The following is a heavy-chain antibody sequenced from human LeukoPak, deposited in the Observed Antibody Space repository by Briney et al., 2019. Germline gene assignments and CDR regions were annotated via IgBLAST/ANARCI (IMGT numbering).Heavy chain of an antibody. J-gene: IGHJ4*02. CDR1: GFTFSKYA. CDR2: ISGSSSVT. Sequence: GGSLRLSCVASGFTFSKYAMNWVRQAPGQGLEWVSGISGSSSVTYYTDSVKGRFTISRDNSKNTLYLQMNSLRAEDTAVYYCARDPPSGYSYGASFDYWGQGTLVTVSS. D-gene: IGHD5-18*01. CDR3: ARDPPSGYSYGASFDY. V-gene: IGHV3-23*01.